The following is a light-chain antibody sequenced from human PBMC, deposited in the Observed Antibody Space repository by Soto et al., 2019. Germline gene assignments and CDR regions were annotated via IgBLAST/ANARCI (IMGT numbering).Light chain of an antibody. CDR1: QSVSSY. V-gene: IGKV3-11*01. Sequence: EILLPQSPATLSLSPGEGATLSCRASQSVSSYLAWYQQKPGQAPRLLIYDASNRATGIPARFSGSGSGTDFTLTISSLEPEDFAVYYCQQRSNWPPLTFGGGTKVEIK. CDR3: QQRSNWPPLT. CDR2: DAS. J-gene: IGKJ4*01.